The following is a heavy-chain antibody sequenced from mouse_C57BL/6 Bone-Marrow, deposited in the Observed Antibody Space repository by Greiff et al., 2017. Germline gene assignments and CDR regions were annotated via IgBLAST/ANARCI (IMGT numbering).Heavy chain of an antibody. J-gene: IGHJ1*03. CDR3: AREGVVATDWYVDV. V-gene: IGHV1-69*01. CDR1: GYTFTSYW. Sequence: QVQLQQPGAELVMPGASVKLSCKASGYTFTSYWMHWVKQRPGQGLEWIGEIDPSDSYTNYNQKFKGKSTLTVDKSSSTAYMQRSSLTSEDSAVYYCAREGVVATDWYVDVWGTGTTVTVSS. D-gene: IGHD1-1*01. CDR2: IDPSDSYT.